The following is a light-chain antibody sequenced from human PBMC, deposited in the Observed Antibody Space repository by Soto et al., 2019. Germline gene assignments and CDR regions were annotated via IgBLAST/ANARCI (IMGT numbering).Light chain of an antibody. CDR2: GAS. CDR3: QQTLSVPRT. J-gene: IGKJ1*01. V-gene: IGKV3-20*01. CDR1: QSVSNNY. Sequence: EIVLTQSPGTLSLSPGERATLSCRASQSVSNNYLAWYQQKPGQAPRLLIYGASNRATGIPDRFSGSTTGTDFTLTISSLQPEDCATYYCQQTLSVPRTFGLGTKVDIK.